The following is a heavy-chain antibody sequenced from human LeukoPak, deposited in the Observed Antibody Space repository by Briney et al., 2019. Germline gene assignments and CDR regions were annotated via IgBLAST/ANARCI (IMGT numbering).Heavy chain of an antibody. CDR2: INDSGTI. J-gene: IGHJ6*03. CDR3: ARRWNYGRNYYIDV. CDR1: GGSFSNYY. D-gene: IGHD1-7*01. Sequence: SESLSLTCAVYGGSFSNYYWSWIRQSPGKGLEWIGEINDSGTINYNPSLMSRVTISVDKSKNQFSLKLSSVTAADTAVYYCARRWNYGRNYYIDVWGKGATVSVSS. V-gene: IGHV4-34*01.